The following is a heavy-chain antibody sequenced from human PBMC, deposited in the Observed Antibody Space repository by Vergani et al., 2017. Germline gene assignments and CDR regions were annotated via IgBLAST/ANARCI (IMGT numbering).Heavy chain of an antibody. V-gene: IGHV4-59*11. D-gene: IGHD5-18*01. Sequence: QVQLRQWGAGLVKPSETLSLTCGIYGDSLRGHYWSWIRQSPGKGLEWIGYIYYSGSTNYNPSLKSRVTISVDTSKNQFSLKLSSVTAADTAVYYCARAAPRYREVYYYYMDVWGKGTTVTVSS. CDR1: GDSLRGHY. J-gene: IGHJ6*03. CDR3: ARAAPRYREVYYYYMDV. CDR2: IYYSGST.